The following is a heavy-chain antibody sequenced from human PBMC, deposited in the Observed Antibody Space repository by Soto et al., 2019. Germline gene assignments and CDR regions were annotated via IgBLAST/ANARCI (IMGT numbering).Heavy chain of an antibody. CDR2: IIPSPART. V-gene: IGHV1-69*08. D-gene: IGHD3-16*01. CDR1: GGTFSNSP. Sequence: QVQLVQSGAELRKPGSAVKLSCKASGGTFSNSPISWVRQIPGQGPEWMGRIIPSPARTIYSRKFRGRVTLTADKSTQTVYLALSRLTSADSGVYGCARGPVGASSFDYWGQGARVTASS. CDR3: ARGPVGASSFDY. J-gene: IGHJ4*02.